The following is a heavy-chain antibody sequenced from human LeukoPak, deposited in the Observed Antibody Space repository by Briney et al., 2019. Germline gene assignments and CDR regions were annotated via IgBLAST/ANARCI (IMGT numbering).Heavy chain of an antibody. J-gene: IGHJ4*02. V-gene: IGHV3-23*01. Sequence: RGSLRLSCAASGFAFSSYAMSWVRQAPRKGLEWVSTITVNGGATSYADSVKGRFTMYRDNSKNTLYLQMNRLRAQATAVYYFAKPPPDSSSWLFDYWGQGALVTVPS. D-gene: IGHD6-13*01. CDR3: AKPPPDSSSWLFDY. CDR2: ITVNGGAT. CDR1: GFAFSSYA.